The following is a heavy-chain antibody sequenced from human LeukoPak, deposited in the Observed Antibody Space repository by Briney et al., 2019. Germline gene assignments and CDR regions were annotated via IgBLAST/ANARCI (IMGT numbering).Heavy chain of an antibody. D-gene: IGHD6-25*01. Sequence: GGSLRPSCAASGVTFSSYAIHWVRQAPGKGLEWVAVISSDGRDKHHADSVKGRFTISRDNSKNTMYLQTNSLRAEDTAVYYCARDLQRIAAYYFDYWGQGTLVTVSS. J-gene: IGHJ4*02. CDR1: GVTFSSYA. CDR3: ARDLQRIAAYYFDY. CDR2: ISSDGRDK. V-gene: IGHV3-30*03.